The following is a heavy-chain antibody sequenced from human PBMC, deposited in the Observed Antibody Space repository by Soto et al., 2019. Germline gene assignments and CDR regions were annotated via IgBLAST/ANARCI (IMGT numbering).Heavy chain of an antibody. CDR1: GFTFSSYA. CDR2: ISYDGSNK. Sequence: QVQLVESWGGVVQPGRSLRLSCAASGFTFSSYAMHWVRQAPGKGLEWVAVISYDGSNKYYADSVKGRFTISRDNSKNTMYRQMNRARSEDTAVYYCARGIAAHYYGMDVWGQGTTVTVSS. CDR3: ARGIAAHYYGMDV. J-gene: IGHJ6*02. D-gene: IGHD6-13*01. V-gene: IGHV3-30-3*01.